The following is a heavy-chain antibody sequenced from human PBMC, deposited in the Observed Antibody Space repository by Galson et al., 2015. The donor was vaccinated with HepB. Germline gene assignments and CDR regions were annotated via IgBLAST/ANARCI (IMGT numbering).Heavy chain of an antibody. D-gene: IGHD3-22*01. J-gene: IGHJ4*02. V-gene: IGHV5-51*03. CDR3: ARNYDSSGYYPSYFDH. Sequence: QSGAEVKKPGESLKISCKGSGYSFPNYWIGWVRQMPGKGLEWMGIIYPGDSDTRYSPSFQGQVTISADKSITTAYLQWSSLKASDTAMYYCARNYDSSGYYPSYFDHWGQGTLVTVSS. CDR1: GYSFPNYW. CDR2: IYPGDSDT.